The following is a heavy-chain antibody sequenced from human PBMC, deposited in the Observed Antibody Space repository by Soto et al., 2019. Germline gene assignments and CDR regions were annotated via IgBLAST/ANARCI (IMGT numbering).Heavy chain of an antibody. CDR2: ISAYNGNT. V-gene: IGHV1-18*01. CDR1: GYTFTSYG. D-gene: IGHD2-21*02. Sequence: GASVKVSCKASGYTFTSYGISWVRQAPGQGLEWMGWISAYNGNTNYAQKLQGRVTMTTDTSTSTAYMELRSLRSDDTAVYYSGSTYYNPSLKGRVTISVDTSKNQFSLKLSSVTAADTAVYYCARGGGVEEAITMVRGSSYYYYYYMDVWGKGTTVTVSS. CDR3: GSTYYNPSLKGRVTISVDTSKNQFSLKLSSVTAADTAVYYCARGGGVEEAITMVRGSSYYYYYYMDV. J-gene: IGHJ6*03.